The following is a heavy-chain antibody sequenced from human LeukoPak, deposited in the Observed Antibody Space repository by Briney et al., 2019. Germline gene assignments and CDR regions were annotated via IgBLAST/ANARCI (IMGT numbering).Heavy chain of an antibody. CDR2: ISGSGGST. D-gene: IGHD2-2*01. CDR3: AKSDCSSTSCSYYYHYGMDV. V-gene: IGHV3-23*01. CDR1: GFTFSSYA. Sequence: AGGSLRLSYAASGFTFSSYAMSWVRQAPGKGLEWVSAISGSGGSTYYADSVKGRFTISRDNSKNTLYLQMNSLRAEDTAVYYCAKSDCSSTSCSYYYHYGMDVWGKGTTVTVSS. J-gene: IGHJ6*04.